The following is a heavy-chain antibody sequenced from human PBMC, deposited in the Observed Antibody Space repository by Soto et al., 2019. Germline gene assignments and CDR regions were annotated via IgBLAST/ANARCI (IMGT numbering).Heavy chain of an antibody. CDR1: GFTFSSYA. D-gene: IGHD3-3*01. V-gene: IGHV3-30-3*01. Sequence: QVQLVESGGGVVQPGRSLRLSCAASGFTFSSYAMHWVRQAPGKGLEWVAVISYDGSNKYYADSVKGRFTISRDNSKNPLYLQMNSLRAEDTAVYYCARGYYDFWSGYYTYWGQGTLVTVSS. J-gene: IGHJ4*02. CDR2: ISYDGSNK. CDR3: ARGYYDFWSGYYTY.